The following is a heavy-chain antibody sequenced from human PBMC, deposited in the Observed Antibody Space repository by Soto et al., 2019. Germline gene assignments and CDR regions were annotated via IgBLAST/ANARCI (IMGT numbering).Heavy chain of an antibody. CDR2: INHSGST. J-gene: IGHJ4*02. D-gene: IGHD3-10*01. CDR3: ASHLYYYGSGRYYFDY. Sequence: NPSETLSLTCAVYGGSFSGYYWSWIRQPPGKGLEWIGEINHSGSTNYNPSLKSRVTISVDTSKNQFSLKLSSVTAADTAVYYCASHLYYYGSGRYYFDYWGQGTLVTVSS. CDR1: GGSFSGYY. V-gene: IGHV4-34*01.